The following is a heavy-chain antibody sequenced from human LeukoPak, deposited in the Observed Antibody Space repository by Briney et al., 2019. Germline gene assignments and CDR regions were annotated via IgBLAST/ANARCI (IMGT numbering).Heavy chain of an antibody. CDR3: ARGYNWNYRSYDY. V-gene: IGHV4-59*01. D-gene: IGHD1-7*01. CDR1: GGSISSYY. CDR2: IYRSGST. Sequence: PSETLSLTCTVSGGSISSYYWGWIRQPPGMRLEWIGYIYRSGSTNYNPSLKSRVTISLDTSKNQFSLKLSSVTAADTAVYYCARGYNWNYRSYDYWGQGTLVTVSS. J-gene: IGHJ4*02.